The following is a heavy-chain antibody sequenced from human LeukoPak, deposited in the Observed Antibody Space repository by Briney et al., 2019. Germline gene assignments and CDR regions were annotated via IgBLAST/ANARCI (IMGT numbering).Heavy chain of an antibody. D-gene: IGHD2/OR15-2a*01. J-gene: IGHJ5*02. CDR3: ARTPLSQGLDNWFDP. Sequence: ASVKASCKASGYTFTSYGISWVRQAPGQGLEWMGWISAYNGNTNYAQKLQGRVTMTTDTSTSTAYMELRSLGSDDTAVYYCARTPLSQGLDNWFDPWGQGTLVTVSS. CDR1: GYTFTSYG. CDR2: ISAYNGNT. V-gene: IGHV1-18*01.